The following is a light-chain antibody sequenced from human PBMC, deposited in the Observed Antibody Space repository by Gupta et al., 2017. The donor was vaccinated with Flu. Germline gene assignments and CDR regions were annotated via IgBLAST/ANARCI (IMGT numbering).Light chain of an antibody. V-gene: IGKV4-1*01. CDR1: QSVLYNSNNKNY. CDR3: QQYDSTPRT. J-gene: IGKJ1*01. Sequence: DIVMTQSPDSLAVSLGERATINCKSSQSVLYNSNNKNYLAWYQQKPRQPPKLLIYWASTRESGVPDRFSGSGSGTDFTLTISSLHAEDVAVYYCQQYDSTPRTFGQGTKVEI. CDR2: WAS.